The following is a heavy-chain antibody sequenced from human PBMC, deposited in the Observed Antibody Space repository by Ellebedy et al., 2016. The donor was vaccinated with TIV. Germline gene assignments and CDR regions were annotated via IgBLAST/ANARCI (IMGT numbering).Heavy chain of an antibody. Sequence: GESLKISCAASGFTFSNYWMHWVRQAPGKGLVWVSRIYNDGSSTSYADSVEGRFTISIDNPKNTVYLQMNSLRVEDTAVYYCVRDGAYDYGDYWGQGTVVTVSS. D-gene: IGHD3-16*01. CDR1: GFTFSNYW. CDR2: IYNDGSST. J-gene: IGHJ4*02. V-gene: IGHV3-74*01. CDR3: VRDGAYDYGDY.